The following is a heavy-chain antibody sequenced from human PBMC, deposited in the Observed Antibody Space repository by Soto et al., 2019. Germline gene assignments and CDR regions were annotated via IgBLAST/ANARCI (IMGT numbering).Heavy chain of an antibody. J-gene: IGHJ4*02. CDR1: GFTFGGYW. CDR3: ARGDKYSGDY. V-gene: IGHV3-7*05. D-gene: IGHD5-18*01. Sequence: EVQLVESGGGLVQPGGSLRLSCAASGFTFGGYWMSWVRQAPGKGLEWVANINQDGSETYYVDSVKGRFTISRENAKNSLYLQMNSLRAEDTAVYYCARGDKYSGDYWGQGTLVTVSS. CDR2: INQDGSET.